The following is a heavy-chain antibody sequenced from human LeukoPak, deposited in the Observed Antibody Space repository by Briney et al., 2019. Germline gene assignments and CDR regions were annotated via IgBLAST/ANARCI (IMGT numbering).Heavy chain of an antibody. Sequence: PSETQSLTCAVYGGSFSGYYWSWIRQPPGKGLEWIGEINHSGSTNYNPSLKSRVTISVDTSKNQFSLKLSSVTAADTAVYYCARGCSSTSCYYYWGQGTLVTVSS. CDR2: INHSGST. CDR1: GGSFSGYY. D-gene: IGHD2-2*01. CDR3: ARGCSSTSCYYY. J-gene: IGHJ4*02. V-gene: IGHV4-34*01.